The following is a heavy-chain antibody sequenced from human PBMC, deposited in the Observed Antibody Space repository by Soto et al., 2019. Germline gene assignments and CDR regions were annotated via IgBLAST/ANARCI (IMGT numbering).Heavy chain of an antibody. J-gene: IGHJ3*02. D-gene: IGHD3-22*01. V-gene: IGHV3-30*03. CDR2: ISYDGSNK. CDR3: ATPATGNYYGSSGFDI. Sequence: QVQLVESGGGVVQPGRSLRLSCAASGFTFSSYGMHWVRQAPGKGLEWVAVISYDGSNKYYADSVKGRFTISRDNSKNTLYLQMNSLRAEDTAVYYCATPATGNYYGSSGFDIWGQGTMVTVSS. CDR1: GFTFSSYG.